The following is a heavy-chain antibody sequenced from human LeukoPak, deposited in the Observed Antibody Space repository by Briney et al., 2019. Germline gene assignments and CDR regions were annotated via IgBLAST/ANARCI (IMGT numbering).Heavy chain of an antibody. CDR3: ARGTPLRYFDWLPLNYYYYMDV. CDR2: IIPIFGTA. CDR1: GYTLTELS. D-gene: IGHD3-9*01. J-gene: IGHJ6*03. V-gene: IGHV1-69*13. Sequence: GASVKVSCKVSGYTLTELSMHWVRQAPGKGLEWMGGIIPIFGTANYAQKFQGRVTITADESTGTAYMELSSLRSEDTAVYYCARGTPLRYFDWLPLNYYYYMDVWGKGTTVTISS.